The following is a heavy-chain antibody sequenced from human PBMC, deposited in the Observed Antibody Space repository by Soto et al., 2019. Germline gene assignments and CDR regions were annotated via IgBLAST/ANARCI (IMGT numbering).Heavy chain of an antibody. V-gene: IGHV1-18*01. CDR3: ARGGYGDY. Sequence: QVHLVQSGAEVKKPGASVKVSCQGSGYAFTTYGITWVRQAPGQGLEWLGWISAHNGNTNYAQKRSGRVSVTRDTSTSTAYVERRSLRYDDTAVYYCARGGYGDYWGQGAEVTVSS. CDR2: ISAHNGNT. J-gene: IGHJ4*02. D-gene: IGHD1-1*01. CDR1: GYAFTTYG.